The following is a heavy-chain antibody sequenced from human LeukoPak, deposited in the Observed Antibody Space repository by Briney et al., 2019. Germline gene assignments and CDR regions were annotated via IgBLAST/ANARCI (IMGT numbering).Heavy chain of an antibody. D-gene: IGHD4-17*01. J-gene: IGHJ5*02. CDR2: IYYSGST. CDR1: GVSISAYY. CDR3: ARSTANLDGDYGFS. Sequence: SETLSLTCSVSGVSISAYYWSWIQQPPGKGLEWIGYIYYSGSTNYNPSLKSRVTISVDTSKNQFSLKLSSVTAADTAVYYCARSTANLDGDYGFSWGQGTLVTVSS. V-gene: IGHV4-59*08.